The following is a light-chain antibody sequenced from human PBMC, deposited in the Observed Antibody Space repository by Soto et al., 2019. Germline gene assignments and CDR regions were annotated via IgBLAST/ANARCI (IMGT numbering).Light chain of an antibody. CDR1: QDITNY. CDR3: QQFDSLPIT. CDR2: DGS. J-gene: IGKJ5*01. Sequence: DIQMTQSPSSLSASVGDRVTITCQASQDITNYLNWYQQKPAKAPRLLVYDGSNLDTGVPSRFRGSGSGTHFSFTISSLHPEDIATYYCQQFDSLPITFGQGTRLEI. V-gene: IGKV1-33*01.